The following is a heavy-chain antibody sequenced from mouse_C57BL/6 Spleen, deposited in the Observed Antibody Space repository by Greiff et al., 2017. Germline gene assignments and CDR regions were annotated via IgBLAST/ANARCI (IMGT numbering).Heavy chain of an antibody. CDR2: IYPRDGST. J-gene: IGHJ4*01. Sequence: VQLQQSGPELVKPGASVKLSCKASGYTFTSYDINWVKQRPGQGLEWIGWIYPRDGSTKYNEKFKGKATLTVDTSSSTAYMERHSLTSEDSAVYFCARSSYDYDVGNAMDYWGQGTSVTVSS. D-gene: IGHD2-4*01. CDR1: GYTFTSYD. CDR3: ARSSYDYDVGNAMDY. V-gene: IGHV1-85*01.